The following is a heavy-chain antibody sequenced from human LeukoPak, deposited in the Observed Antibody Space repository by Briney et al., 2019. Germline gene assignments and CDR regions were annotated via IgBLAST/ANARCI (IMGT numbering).Heavy chain of an antibody. D-gene: IGHD3-22*01. J-gene: IGHJ4*02. CDR2: IYTSGST. V-gene: IGHV4-61*02. CDR1: GGSISSGDYY. Sequence: SETLSLTCTVSGGSISSGDYYWSWIRQPAGKGLEWIGRIYTSGSTNYNPSLKSRVTMSVDTSKNQFSLKLSSVTAADTAVYYCARHLYESRGQTSFDYWGQGTLVTVSS. CDR3: ARHLYESRGQTSFDY.